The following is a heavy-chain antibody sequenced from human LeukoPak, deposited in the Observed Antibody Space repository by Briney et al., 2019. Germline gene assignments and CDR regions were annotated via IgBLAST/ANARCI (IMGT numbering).Heavy chain of an antibody. Sequence: PSETLSLTCTVSGASINIFYWSWIRQPPGKGLEFIGYIDNSGSTEYNPSLKSRVTISVDTSRNQVSLKLRSVTAADTAVYYCARVRGIWRDFDYWGQGTLVTVSS. CDR1: GASINIFY. CDR3: ARVRGIWRDFDY. V-gene: IGHV4-59*01. CDR2: IDNSGST. D-gene: IGHD6-13*01. J-gene: IGHJ4*02.